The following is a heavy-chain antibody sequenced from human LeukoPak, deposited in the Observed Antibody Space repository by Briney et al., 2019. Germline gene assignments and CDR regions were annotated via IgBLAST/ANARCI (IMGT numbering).Heavy chain of an antibody. CDR2: ISSSGSTI. V-gene: IGHV3-48*03. J-gene: IGHJ4*02. CDR1: GFTFSSYE. Sequence: GGSLRLSCAASGFTFSSYEMNWVRQAPGKGLEWVSYISSSGSTIYYADSVKGRFTISRDNAKNSLYLQMKSLRAEDTAMYYCASHYDILTGYEYWGQGTLVTVSS. CDR3: ASHYDILTGYEY. D-gene: IGHD3-9*01.